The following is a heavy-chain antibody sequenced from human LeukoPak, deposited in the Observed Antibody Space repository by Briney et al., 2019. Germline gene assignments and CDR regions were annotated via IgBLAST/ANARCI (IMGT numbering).Heavy chain of an antibody. J-gene: IGHJ4*02. D-gene: IGHD6-13*01. CDR1: GFTFSSYS. V-gene: IGHV3-21*01. CDR3: AGEDGIAADVYYFDY. CDR2: ISSSSSYI. Sequence: GGSLRLSCAASGFTFSSYSMNWVRQAPGKGLEWVSSISSSSSYIYYADSVKGRFTISRDNAKNSLYLQMNSLRAEDTAVYYCAGEDGIAADVYYFDYWGQGTLVTVSS.